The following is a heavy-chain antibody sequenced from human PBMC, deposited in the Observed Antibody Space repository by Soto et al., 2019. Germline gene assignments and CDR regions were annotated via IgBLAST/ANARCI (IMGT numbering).Heavy chain of an antibody. J-gene: IGHJ4*02. CDR2: IGPESGAT. Sequence: ASVKVSCKTSGYTFTGHYIHWVRQAPQQGPEWMGEIGPESGATRSSEKFRGRVTMTMDTSITTVYMELRNLSPDDTAVYYCGRGRSGQIVIFYWGQRTPVTVSS. CDR3: GRGRSGQIVIFY. CDR1: GYTFTGHY. V-gene: IGHV1-2*02. D-gene: IGHD1-26*01.